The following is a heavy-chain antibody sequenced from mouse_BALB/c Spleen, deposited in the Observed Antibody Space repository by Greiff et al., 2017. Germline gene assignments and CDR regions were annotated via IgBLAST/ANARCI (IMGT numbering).Heavy chain of an antibody. J-gene: IGHJ4*01. V-gene: IGHV2-6-5*01. Sequence: VKLMESGPGLVAPSQSLSITCTVSGFSLTDYGVSWIRQPPGKGLEWLGVIWGGGSTYYNSALKSRLSISKDNSKSQVFLKMNSLQTDDTAMYYCAKHRYRYGDYAMDYWGQGTSVTVSS. CDR2: IWGGGST. D-gene: IGHD2-14*01. CDR1: GFSLTDYG. CDR3: AKHRYRYGDYAMDY.